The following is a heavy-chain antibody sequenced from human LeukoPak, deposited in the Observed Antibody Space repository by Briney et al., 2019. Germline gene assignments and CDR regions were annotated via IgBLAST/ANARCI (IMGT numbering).Heavy chain of an antibody. CDR2: IKQDGSEK. J-gene: IGHJ4*02. CDR1: GFTFSSYW. Sequence: GSLRLSCAASGFTFSSYWMSWVRQAPGKGLEWVANIKQDGSEKYYVDSVKGRFTISRDNAKNSLYLQMNSLRAEDTAVYYCARDGWGIVGAKDYFDYWGQGTLVTVSS. CDR3: ARDGWGIVGAKDYFDY. V-gene: IGHV3-7*03. D-gene: IGHD1-26*01.